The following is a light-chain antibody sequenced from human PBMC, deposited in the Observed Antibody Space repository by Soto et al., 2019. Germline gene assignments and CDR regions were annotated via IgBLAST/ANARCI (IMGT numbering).Light chain of an antibody. Sequence: QSALTQPPSVSAAPGQKVTISCSGSSSNIANNYVSWYQQLPGTAPKLLIYDNNKRPSGIPDRFSGSKSGTSATLDITGLQTGDEADYYCGTWDSSLSAGVFGGGTKLTVL. CDR2: DNN. CDR3: GTWDSSLSAGV. V-gene: IGLV1-51*01. CDR1: SSNIANNY. J-gene: IGLJ2*01.